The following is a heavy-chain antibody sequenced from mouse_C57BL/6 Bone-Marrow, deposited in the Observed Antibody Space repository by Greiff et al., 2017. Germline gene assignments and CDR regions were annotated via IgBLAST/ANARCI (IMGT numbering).Heavy chain of an antibody. CDR1: GFTFNTYA. V-gene: IGHV10-3*01. Sequence: EVQRVESGGGLVQPTGSLKLSCAASGFTFNTYAMHWVRQAPGKGLEWVARIRSKSSNYATYYADSVKDIFTISRDNSQSMHYLKMNNLKTEDTAIYYCEREGPRDVYWYFDVGGTGTTVTVSS. CDR3: EREGPRDVYWYFDV. J-gene: IGHJ1*03. CDR2: IRSKSSNYAT. D-gene: IGHD3-3*01.